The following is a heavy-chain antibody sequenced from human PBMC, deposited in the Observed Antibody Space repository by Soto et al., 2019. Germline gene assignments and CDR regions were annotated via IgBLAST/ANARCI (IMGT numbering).Heavy chain of an antibody. D-gene: IGHD6-19*01. CDR3: ARTSIAVAGTERNFYYMDV. V-gene: IGHV4-4*02. Sequence: QVQLQESGPGLVKPSGTLSLTCAVSSGSISSYNWWSWVRQPPGKGLEWIGEIYHSGDTNYNPSLRGRVTISVDKSKNQFSLRLSAVTAADTAVYYCARTSIAVAGTERNFYYMDVWGKGTTVTVSS. CDR2: IYHSGDT. CDR1: SGSISSYNW. J-gene: IGHJ6*03.